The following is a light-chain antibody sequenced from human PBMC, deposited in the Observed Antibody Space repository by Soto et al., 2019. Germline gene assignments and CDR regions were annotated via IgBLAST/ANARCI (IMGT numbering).Light chain of an antibody. CDR2: KAS. Sequence: IEMTQSPSILSASIGDRATITCRASQGISTWLAWYQQKPGRAPKTLIYKASSLESGVPSRFSGSGSGTEFTLTISSLQPDDFATYYCQQYNGYRWTFGQGTKVDI. J-gene: IGKJ1*01. CDR1: QGISTW. V-gene: IGKV1-5*03. CDR3: QQYNGYRWT.